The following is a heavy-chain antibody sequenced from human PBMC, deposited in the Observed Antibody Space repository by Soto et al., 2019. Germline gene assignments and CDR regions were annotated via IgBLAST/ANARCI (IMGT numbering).Heavy chain of an antibody. CDR1: GFTYSTYC. CDR3: ARAAVVGLYYFDY. D-gene: IGHD6-19*01. Sequence: GGSLRLSCAASGFTYSTYCMSWVRQAPGKGLEWVANIRQDGSERYYVDSLKGRFTISRDNAKNSLYLQMNSLRAEDTAVYYCARAAVVGLYYFDYWGQGTLVTVSS. J-gene: IGHJ4*02. V-gene: IGHV3-7*04. CDR2: IRQDGSER.